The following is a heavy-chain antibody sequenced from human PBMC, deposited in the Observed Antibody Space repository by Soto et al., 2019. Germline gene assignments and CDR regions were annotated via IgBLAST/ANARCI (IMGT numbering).Heavy chain of an antibody. D-gene: IGHD6-19*01. CDR3: ARDPYSSGWYNCLEP. CDR1: WYTWTIYY. Sequence: ASVEVSFKASWYTWTIYYMNGGLHATLQWLEWMGWMNPNSGNTGYAQKFQGRVTMTRNTSISTAYMELSSLRSEDTAVYYCARDPYSSGWYNCLEPCGKRNMVSVS. V-gene: IGHV1-8*01. CDR2: MNPNSGNT. J-gene: IGHJ5*02.